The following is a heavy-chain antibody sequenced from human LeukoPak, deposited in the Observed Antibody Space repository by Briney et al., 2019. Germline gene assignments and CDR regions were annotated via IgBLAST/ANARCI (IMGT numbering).Heavy chain of an antibody. Sequence: PGGSLRLSCAASGFTFSSYAMSWVRQAPGKGLEWVSAISGSGGGTYYADSAKGRFTISRDNSKNTLYLQMNSLRAEDTAVYYCAKGNSSSWYAPLDYWGQGTLVTVSS. D-gene: IGHD6-13*01. CDR1: GFTFSSYA. V-gene: IGHV3-23*01. CDR3: AKGNSSSWYAPLDY. J-gene: IGHJ4*02. CDR2: ISGSGGGT.